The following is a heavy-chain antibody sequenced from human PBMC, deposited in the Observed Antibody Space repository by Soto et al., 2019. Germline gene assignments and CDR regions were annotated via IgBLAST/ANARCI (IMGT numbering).Heavy chain of an antibody. J-gene: IGHJ1*01. CDR2: IIPILGIA. D-gene: IGHD2-21*02. Sequence: SVKVSCKASGGTFSSYTISWVRQAPGQGLEWMGRIIPILGIANYAQKFQGRVAITADKSTSTAYMELSSLRSEDTAVYYCARDAYCGGDCSNREEYFQHWGLG. CDR3: ARDAYCGGDCSNREEYFQH. V-gene: IGHV1-69*04. CDR1: GGTFSSYT.